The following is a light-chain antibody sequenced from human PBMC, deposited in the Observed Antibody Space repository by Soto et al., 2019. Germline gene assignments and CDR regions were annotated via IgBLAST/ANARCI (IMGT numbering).Light chain of an antibody. CDR3: SSYTSRSTVV. J-gene: IGLJ2*01. CDR1: SSDVGGYNY. CDR2: DVS. Sequence: QSALPQPASVSESPGQSITISCTGTSSDVGGYNYVSWYRQHTGKAPKLMIYDVSNRTSGVSNRFSGSKSGNTASLTISGRKTEDEADYYCSSYTSRSTVVVGGGTKLTVL. V-gene: IGLV2-14*01.